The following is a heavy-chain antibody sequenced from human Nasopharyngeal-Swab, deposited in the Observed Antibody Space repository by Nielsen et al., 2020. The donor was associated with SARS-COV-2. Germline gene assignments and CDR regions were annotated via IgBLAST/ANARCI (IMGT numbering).Heavy chain of an antibody. J-gene: IGHJ6*03. D-gene: IGHD2-15*01. CDR3: ARGYCSGGSCYRYYYYYMDV. Sequence: WIRQPPGKGLEWVGYIYYSGSTKYNPSLKSRVTISVDTSKNQFSLKLSSVTAADTAVYYCARGYCSGGSCYRYYYYYMDVWGKGT. V-gene: IGHV4-59*01. CDR2: IYYSGST.